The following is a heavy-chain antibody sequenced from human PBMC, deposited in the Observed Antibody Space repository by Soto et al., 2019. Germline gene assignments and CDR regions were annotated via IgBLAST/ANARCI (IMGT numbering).Heavy chain of an antibody. V-gene: IGHV4-30-4*01. Sequence: SETLSLTCTVSGGSISSGDYYWSWIRQPPGKGLEWIGYIYYSGSTYYNPSLKSRVTISVDTSKNQFSLKLSSVTAADTAVYYCARGAFGLYCTNGVCYSMDVWGQGTTVTAP. CDR2: IYYSGST. J-gene: IGHJ6*02. CDR1: GGSISSGDYY. D-gene: IGHD2-8*01. CDR3: ARGAFGLYCTNGVCYSMDV.